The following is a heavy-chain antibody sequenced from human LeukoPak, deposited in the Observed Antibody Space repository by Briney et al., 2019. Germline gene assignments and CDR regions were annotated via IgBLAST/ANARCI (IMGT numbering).Heavy chain of an antibody. D-gene: IGHD3-16*01. CDR3: GGDGGRQTRTNYYYYMDV. J-gene: IGHJ6*03. Sequence: GGSLRLSCAASGFTFSSYAMRWVRQAPGKGLEWVAVISYDGSNKYYADSVKGRFTISRDNSKNTLYLQMNSLRAEDTAVYYCGGDGGRQTRTNYYYYMDVWGKGTTVTVSS. CDR1: GFTFSSYA. V-gene: IGHV3-30*01. CDR2: ISYDGSNK.